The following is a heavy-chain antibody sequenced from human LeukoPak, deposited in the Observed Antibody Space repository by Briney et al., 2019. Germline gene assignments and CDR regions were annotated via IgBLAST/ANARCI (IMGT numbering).Heavy chain of an antibody. J-gene: IGHJ3*02. D-gene: IGHD3-16*02. Sequence: APVKVSCKASGYTFTSYGISWVRQAPGQGLEWMGWISAENGNTNYAQKLQGRVTMTTDTSTSTAYMELRSLRSDDTAVYYCARDRGNDPYSPDDFDIWGQGTMVTASS. V-gene: IGHV1-18*01. CDR1: GYTFTSYG. CDR3: ARDRGNDPYSPDDFDI. CDR2: ISAENGNT.